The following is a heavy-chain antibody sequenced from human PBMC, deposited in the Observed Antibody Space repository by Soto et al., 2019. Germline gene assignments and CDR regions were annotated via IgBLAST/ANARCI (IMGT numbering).Heavy chain of an antibody. CDR1: GGSFSGYY. CDR3: ALDSGYDLSYFDY. D-gene: IGHD5-12*01. J-gene: IGHJ4*02. V-gene: IGHV4-34*01. CDR2: INHSGST. Sequence: SETLSLTCAVYGGSFSGYYWSWIRQPPGKGLEWIGEINHSGSTNYNPSLKSRVTISVDTSKNQFSLKLSSVTAADTAVYYCALDSGYDLSYFDYWGQGTLVTVSS.